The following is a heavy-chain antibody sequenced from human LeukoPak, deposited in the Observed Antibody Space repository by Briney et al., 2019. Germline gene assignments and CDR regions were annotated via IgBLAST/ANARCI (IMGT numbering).Heavy chain of an antibody. CDR1: GFTFSSYA. Sequence: GGSLTLSCAPSGFTFSSYAMSWVRQAPGKGLEWVSAISGSGGSTYYADSVKGRFTISRDNSEFTLYVQMDSLRAEDTVVYYCAKGRIMITFGGPDYWGQGTLVTVFS. V-gene: IGHV3-23*01. J-gene: IGHJ4*02. CDR2: ISGSGGST. D-gene: IGHD3-16*01. CDR3: AKGRIMITFGGPDY.